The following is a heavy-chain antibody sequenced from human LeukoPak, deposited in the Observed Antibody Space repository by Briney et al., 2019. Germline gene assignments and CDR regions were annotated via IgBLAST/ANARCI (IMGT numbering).Heavy chain of an antibody. CDR2: IYSGGST. V-gene: IGHV3-53*01. CDR1: GFTVSSNY. CDR3: AREIAAAGIIRFGP. J-gene: IGHJ5*02. D-gene: IGHD6-13*01. Sequence: GGSLRLSCAASGFTVSSNYMSWVRQAPGKGLEWVSVIYSGGSTYYADSVKGRFIISRDNSKNTLYLLMNSLRAEDTAVYYCAREIAAAGIIRFGPWGQGTLVTVSS.